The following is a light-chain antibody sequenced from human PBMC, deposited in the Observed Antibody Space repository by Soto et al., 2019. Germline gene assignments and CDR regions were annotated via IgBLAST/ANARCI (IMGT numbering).Light chain of an antibody. Sequence: EIVLTQSPATLSLSPGERATLSCRASQSVSSYLAWYQQTPGQAPRLLIYDASNRATGIPARFSGSGSGTDFTLTISRLEPEDFAVYYCQQRSNWPGFGGGTKVEIK. CDR2: DAS. CDR3: QQRSNWPG. CDR1: QSVSSY. V-gene: IGKV3-11*01. J-gene: IGKJ4*02.